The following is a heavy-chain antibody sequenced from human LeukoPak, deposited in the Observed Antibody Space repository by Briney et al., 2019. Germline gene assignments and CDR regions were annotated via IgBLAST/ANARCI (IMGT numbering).Heavy chain of an antibody. CDR1: GFTVSSNY. J-gene: IGHJ4*02. D-gene: IGHD3-10*01. CDR2: IYSGGST. V-gene: IGHV3-66*01. CDR3: ARGYPGSRTFDY. Sequence: GGSLRLSCAAPGFTVSSNYMSWVRQAPGKGLEWVSVIYSGGSTYYADSVKGRFTISRDNSKNTLYLQMNSLRAEDTAVYYCARGYPGSRTFDYWGQGTLVTVSS.